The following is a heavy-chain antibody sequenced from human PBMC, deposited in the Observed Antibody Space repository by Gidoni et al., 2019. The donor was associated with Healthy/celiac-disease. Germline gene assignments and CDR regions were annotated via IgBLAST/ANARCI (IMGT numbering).Heavy chain of an antibody. J-gene: IGHJ6*02. CDR1: GFTFSSYG. CDR3: ARARGDDYYYYGMDV. D-gene: IGHD3-10*01. Sequence: QVQLVESGGGVVQPGSSLRLSCAASGFTFSSYGMHWVRQAPGKGLEWVAVISYDGSNKYYADSVKGRFTISRDNSKNTLYLQMNSLRAEDTAVYYCARARGDDYYYYGMDVWGQGTTVTVSS. V-gene: IGHV3-30*03. CDR2: ISYDGSNK.